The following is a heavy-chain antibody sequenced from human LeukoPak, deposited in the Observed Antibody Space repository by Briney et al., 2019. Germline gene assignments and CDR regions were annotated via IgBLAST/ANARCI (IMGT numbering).Heavy chain of an antibody. CDR2: IAYDGSNK. D-gene: IGHD4-23*01. CDR1: GFTFSSYP. Sequence: GGSLRLSCAASGFTFSSYPMHWVRQAPGKGLEWVAVIAYDGSNKYYADSVKGRFTISRDNSKNTLSLQVNSLRGEGTAVYYCARELLYGGHGEFYFDYWGQGTLVTVSS. J-gene: IGHJ4*02. CDR3: ARELLYGGHGEFYFDY. V-gene: IGHV3-30-3*01.